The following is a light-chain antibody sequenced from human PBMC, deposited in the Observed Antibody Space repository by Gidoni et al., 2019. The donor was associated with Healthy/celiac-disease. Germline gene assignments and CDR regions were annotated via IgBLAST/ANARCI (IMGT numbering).Light chain of an antibody. CDR1: QDISNS. J-gene: IGKJ4*01. CDR3: QHYDNLPLT. Sequence: DSQMTQSPSSLYASVGDRVTITCQASQDISNSLNWHQQKPRKAPKLLIYDASNLQTGVPSRFSGSGSGTYFPFTISILQPDVIATYYCQHYDNLPLTFGGGTKVEIK. V-gene: IGKV1-33*01. CDR2: DAS.